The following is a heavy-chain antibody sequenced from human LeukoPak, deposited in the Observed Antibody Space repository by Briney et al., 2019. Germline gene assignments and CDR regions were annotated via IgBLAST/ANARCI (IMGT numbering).Heavy chain of an antibody. CDR3: AKFFLGSCNAGSCYDDFAY. CDR2: TRGGGGNT. J-gene: IGHJ4*02. CDR1: AFIFSRYW. V-gene: IGHV3-23*01. Sequence: GGSLRLSCAASAFIFSRYWMSWVRQAPGKGLEWVSGTRGGGGNTFYTDSVKGRFTISRDNSKNTLYVQMNNLRAEDTAVYYCAKFFLGSCNAGSCYDDFAYWGQGTLVTVSS. D-gene: IGHD2-15*01.